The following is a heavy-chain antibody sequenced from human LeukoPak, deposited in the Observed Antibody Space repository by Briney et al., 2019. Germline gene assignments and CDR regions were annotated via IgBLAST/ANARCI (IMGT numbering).Heavy chain of an antibody. J-gene: IGHJ4*02. V-gene: IGHV3-66*04. CDR2: IYSGGST. D-gene: IGHD4-17*01. CDR1: GFSFSSSA. Sequence: GGSLRLSCAASGFSFSSSAMSWVRQAPGKGLEWVSVIYSGGSTYYADSVKGRFTISRDNSKNTLYLQMNSLRAEDTAVYYCARRPDYGDWGGFDYWGQGTLVTVSS. CDR3: ARRPDYGDWGGFDY.